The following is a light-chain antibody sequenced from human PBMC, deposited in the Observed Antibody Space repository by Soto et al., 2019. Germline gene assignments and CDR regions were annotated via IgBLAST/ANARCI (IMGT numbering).Light chain of an antibody. CDR3: QQYGSSPPT. CDR2: DVS. J-gene: IGKJ1*01. CDR1: QSVSSN. Sequence: EIVMTQSPATLSVSPGERATLSCRASQSVSSNLAWYQQKPGQAPRLLIYDVSNRAAGIPARFSGSGSGTDFTLTISSLEPEDFAVYYCQQYGSSPPTFGQGTKVGIK. V-gene: IGKV3D-15*01.